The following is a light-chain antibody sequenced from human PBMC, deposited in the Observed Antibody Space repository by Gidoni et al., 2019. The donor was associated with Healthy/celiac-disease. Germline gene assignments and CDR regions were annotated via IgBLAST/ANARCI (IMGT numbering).Light chain of an antibody. Sequence: EIVMPQSPATLSVSPGERATLSCRASQSVSSSLSWYQQKPGQAPRLLIYDASARATGIPARFSGSGSGTDFTLTISSLQSEDFAVYYCQQYINWPLAFGGGTKVEIK. CDR3: QQYINWPLA. CDR2: DAS. J-gene: IGKJ4*01. V-gene: IGKV3-15*01. CDR1: QSVSSS.